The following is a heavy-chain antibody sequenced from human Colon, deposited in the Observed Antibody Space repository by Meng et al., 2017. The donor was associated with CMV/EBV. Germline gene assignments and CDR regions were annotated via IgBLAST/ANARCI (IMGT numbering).Heavy chain of an antibody. Sequence: SETLSLTCTVSGGSISSSSYYWGWIRQPPGKGLEWVGYTFYTGSTNYNPSLRSRATIFVDNYKNQFSLKLTSVTAADTAVYYCARDRRLAADEGFDIWGQGTMVTVSS. CDR2: TFYTGST. V-gene: IGHV4-61*05. J-gene: IGHJ3*02. D-gene: IGHD6-19*01. CDR1: GGSISSSSYY. CDR3: ARDRRLAADEGFDI.